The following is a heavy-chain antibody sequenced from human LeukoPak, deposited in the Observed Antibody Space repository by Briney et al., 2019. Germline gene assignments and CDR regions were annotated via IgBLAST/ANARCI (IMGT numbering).Heavy chain of an antibody. V-gene: IGHV4-59*01. Sequence: SETLSLTCTVSGGSISSYYWSWIRQPPGRGLEWIGYIYYSGSTNYNPSLKSRVTISVDTSNNQFSLKLSSVTAADTAVYYCARGQWLVAFDYWGQGTLVTVSS. J-gene: IGHJ4*02. CDR1: GGSISSYY. CDR2: IYYSGST. D-gene: IGHD6-19*01. CDR3: ARGQWLVAFDY.